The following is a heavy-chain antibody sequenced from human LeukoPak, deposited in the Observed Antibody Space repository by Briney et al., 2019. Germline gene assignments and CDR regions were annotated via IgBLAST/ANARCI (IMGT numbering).Heavy chain of an antibody. CDR3: AGVKILGYYDYYMDV. D-gene: IGHD3-16*01. CDR1: GGSFSGYY. Sequence: SETLSLTCAVYGGSFSGYYWSWIRQPPGKGLEWIGEINNSGSTDYNPSLKSRVTISVDTSKNQFSLKLSSVTAADTAVYYCAGVKILGYYDYYMDVCGKGTTVTVS. V-gene: IGHV4-34*01. J-gene: IGHJ6*03. CDR2: INNSGST.